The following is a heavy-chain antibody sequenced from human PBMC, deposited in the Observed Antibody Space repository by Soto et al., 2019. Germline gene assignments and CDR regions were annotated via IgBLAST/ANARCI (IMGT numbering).Heavy chain of an antibody. Sequence: GASVKVSCKASGGTFSSYAISWVRQAPGQGLEWMGGIIPIFGTANYAQKFQGRVTITADESTSTAYMELSSLRSEDTAVYYCARDRDSGSVPAFDIWGQGTMVTVSS. D-gene: IGHD1-26*01. CDR3: ARDRDSGSVPAFDI. CDR2: IIPIFGTA. V-gene: IGHV1-69*13. CDR1: GGTFSSYA. J-gene: IGHJ3*02.